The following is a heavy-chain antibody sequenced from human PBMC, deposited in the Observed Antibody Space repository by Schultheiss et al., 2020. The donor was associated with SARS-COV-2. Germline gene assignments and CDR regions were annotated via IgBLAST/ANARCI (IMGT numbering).Heavy chain of an antibody. CDR2: INHSGST. CDR3: ARGDYDFWSGYSPGMDV. CDR1: GGSFSGYY. Sequence: SETLSLTCAVYGGSFSGYYWSWIRQPPGKGLEWIGEINHSGSTNYNPSLKSRVTISVDTSKNQFSLKLSSVTAADTAVYYCARGDYDFWSGYSPGMDVWGQGTTVTVSS. D-gene: IGHD3-3*01. V-gene: IGHV4-34*01. J-gene: IGHJ6*02.